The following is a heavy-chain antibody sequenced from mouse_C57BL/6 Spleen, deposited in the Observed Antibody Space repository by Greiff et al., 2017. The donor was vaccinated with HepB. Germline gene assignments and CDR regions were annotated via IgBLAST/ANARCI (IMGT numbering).Heavy chain of an antibody. Sequence: EVNVVESGGGLVKPGGSLKLSCAASGFTFSDYGMHWVRQAPEKGLEWVAYISSGSSTIYYAETVKGRFTISRDKAKNTLFLQMPSLRSEDTAMYYCARRVAMDYWGKGTSVTVSS. V-gene: IGHV5-17*01. CDR1: GFTFSDYG. CDR3: ARRVAMDY. CDR2: ISSGSSTI. J-gene: IGHJ4*01.